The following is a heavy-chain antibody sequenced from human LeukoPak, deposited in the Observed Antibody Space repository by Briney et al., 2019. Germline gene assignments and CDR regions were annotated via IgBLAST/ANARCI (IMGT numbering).Heavy chain of an antibody. CDR3: ARVWFGYFFQ. D-gene: IGHD3-10*01. J-gene: IGHJ4*02. Sequence: GGSLRLFCVASGIDISYNYVGWVRQAPGKGLGWVSVIHTGGTTHYTDSVKGRFTISKDNSNNTVYLQMNSVRVEDTAVYYYARVWFGYFFQWGQGALVTVSS. V-gene: IGHV3-53*01. CDR2: IHTGGTT. CDR1: GIDISYNY.